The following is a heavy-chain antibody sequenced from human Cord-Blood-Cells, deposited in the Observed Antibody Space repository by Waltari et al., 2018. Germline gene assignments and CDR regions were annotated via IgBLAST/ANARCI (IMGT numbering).Heavy chain of an antibody. V-gene: IGHV1-69*01. CDR2: IIPIFGTA. CDR3: ARTNYDFWSGYLFDP. Sequence: QVQLVQSGAEVKKPGSSVKVSCKASGGTFSSYAISWVRPAPGKGLEWIGGIIPIFGTANYAQKFQGRVTITADESTSTAYMELSSLRSEDTAVYYCARTNYDFWSGYLFDPWGQGTLVTVSS. D-gene: IGHD3-3*01. CDR1: GGTFSSYA. J-gene: IGHJ5*02.